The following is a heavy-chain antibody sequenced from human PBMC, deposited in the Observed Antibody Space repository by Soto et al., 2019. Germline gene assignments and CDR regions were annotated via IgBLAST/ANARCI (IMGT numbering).Heavy chain of an antibody. J-gene: IGHJ5*02. CDR3: ARDHPPGYCSGGSCYPNNWFDP. Sequence: SQTLSLTCAISGDSVSSNSAAWNWIRQSPSRGLEWLGRTYYRSKWYNDYVGSVKSRITINPATSKTQFSLQLNSVTPEETAVYYCARDHPPGYCSGGSCYPNNWFDPWGQGTLVTVSS. CDR1: GDSVSSNSAA. V-gene: IGHV6-1*01. D-gene: IGHD2-15*01. CDR2: TYYRSKWYN.